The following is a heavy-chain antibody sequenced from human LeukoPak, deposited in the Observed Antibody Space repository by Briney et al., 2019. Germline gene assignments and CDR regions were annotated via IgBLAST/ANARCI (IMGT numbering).Heavy chain of an antibody. CDR3: ASYGYDSGGYGDY. CDR1: GGTFSSYA. Sequence: GASVKVSCKASGGTFSSYAISWVRQAPGQGLEWMGGIIPIFGTANYAQKFQGRVTITTDESTSTAYMELSSLRSEDTAVYYCASYGYDSGGYGDYWGQGTLVTVSS. J-gene: IGHJ4*02. CDR2: IIPIFGTA. V-gene: IGHV1-69*05. D-gene: IGHD3-22*01.